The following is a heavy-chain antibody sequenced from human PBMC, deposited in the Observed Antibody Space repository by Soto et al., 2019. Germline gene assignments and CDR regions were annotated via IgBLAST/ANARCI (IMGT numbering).Heavy chain of an antibody. CDR1: GGSISSSSYY. V-gene: IGHV4-39*01. D-gene: IGHD5-18*01. J-gene: IGHJ5*02. CDR2: IYYSGST. Sequence: SETLSLTCTVSGGSISSSSYYWGWIRQPPGKGLEWIGSIYYSGSTYYNPSLKSRVTISVDTSKNQFSLKLSSVTAADTAVYYCAMTRGYSYGNNWFDPWGQGTLVTVSS. CDR3: AMTRGYSYGNNWFDP.